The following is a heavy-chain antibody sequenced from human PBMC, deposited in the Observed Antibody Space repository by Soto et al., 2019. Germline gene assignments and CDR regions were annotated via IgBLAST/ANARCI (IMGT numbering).Heavy chain of an antibody. J-gene: IGHJ4*02. D-gene: IGHD3-22*01. V-gene: IGHV5-10-1*01. CDR3: ERHRGYYDGRWRCFDY. CDR1: GCSLTSHK. CDR2: IDPRHSYT. Sequence: GECLESYGNGSGCSLTSHKINWVRQMPGKGLEWMVRIDPRHSYTNYSPSFQGHVNISTDKSISTAYLQWSSPKASDTAMYYCERHRGYYDGRWRCFDYWGQGTPVTVS.